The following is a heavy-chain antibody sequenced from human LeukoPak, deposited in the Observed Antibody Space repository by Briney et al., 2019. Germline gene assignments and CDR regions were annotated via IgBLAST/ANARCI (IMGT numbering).Heavy chain of an antibody. J-gene: IGHJ4*02. CDR1: GFTFSSFA. CDR2: ISGSGGST. Sequence: PGGSLRLSCAASGFTFSSFAMSWVRLAPGKGLEWVSAISGSGGSTYYADSVKGRFTISRDNSKNTLYLQMNSLRAEDTAVYYCAKVRIVVVITDWGQGTLVTVSS. V-gene: IGHV3-23*01. D-gene: IGHD3-22*01. CDR3: AKVRIVVVITD.